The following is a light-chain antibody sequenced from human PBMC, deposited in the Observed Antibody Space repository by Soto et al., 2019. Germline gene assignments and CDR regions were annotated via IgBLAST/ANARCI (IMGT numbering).Light chain of an antibody. J-gene: IGLJ2*01. CDR3: SSYTSSSPPVV. V-gene: IGLV2-14*01. Sequence: QSALTQPASVSGSPGQSITISCTGTSSDVGGYNYVSWYQHHPGKAPKLMIYEVINRPSGVSHRFSGSKSGNTASLTISGLQAEDEAEYYCSSYTSSSPPVVFGGGTKLTVL. CDR2: EVI. CDR1: SSDVGGYNY.